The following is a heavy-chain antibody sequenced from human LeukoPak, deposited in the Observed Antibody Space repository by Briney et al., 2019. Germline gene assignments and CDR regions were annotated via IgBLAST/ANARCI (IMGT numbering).Heavy chain of an antibody. CDR1: GFTFSSYG. CDR3: ARGSFDWLLPRGGWFDP. D-gene: IGHD3-9*01. J-gene: IGHJ5*02. Sequence: GRSLRLSCAASGFTFSSYGMHWVRQAPGKGLEGVAVIWYDGSNKYYADSVKGRFTISRDNSKNTLYLQMNSLRAEDTAVYYCARGSFDWLLPRGGWFDPWGQGTLVTVSS. CDR2: IWYDGSNK. V-gene: IGHV3-33*01.